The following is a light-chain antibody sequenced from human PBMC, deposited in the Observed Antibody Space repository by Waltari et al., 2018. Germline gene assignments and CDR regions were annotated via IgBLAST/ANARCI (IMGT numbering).Light chain of an antibody. V-gene: IGKV1-12*01. CDR2: TAS. J-gene: IGKJ4*01. CDR1: QDISSW. Sequence: TFRASQDISSWLALYQQKPGKAPKLLIYTASSLQSGVPSRFSGSGSGTAFTLTITSLQPEDFATYYCQQVDSFPLTFGGGTKVDIK. CDR3: QQVDSFPLT.